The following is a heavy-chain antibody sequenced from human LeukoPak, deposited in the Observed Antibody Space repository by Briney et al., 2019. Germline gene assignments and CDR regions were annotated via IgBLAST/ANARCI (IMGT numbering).Heavy chain of an antibody. V-gene: IGHV4-39*01. J-gene: IGHJ4*02. Sequence: SETLSLTCTVSGGSISSSSYYWGWIRQPPGKGLEWIGSIYYSGSTYYNPSLKSRVTISVDTSKNQFSLKLSSVTAADTAVYYCATWKGVYYFDYWGQGTLVTVSS. CDR1: GGSISSSSYY. CDR2: IYYSGST. D-gene: IGHD1-1*01. CDR3: ATWKGVYYFDY.